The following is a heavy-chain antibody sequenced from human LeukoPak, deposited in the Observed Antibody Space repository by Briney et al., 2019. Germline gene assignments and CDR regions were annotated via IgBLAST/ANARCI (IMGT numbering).Heavy chain of an antibody. Sequence: GASVKVSCKASGYTFNSYGISWVRQAPGQGLEWMGWISAYNGNTSYAQKVQGRVTMTTDTSTSTAYMELRSLRSDDTAVYYCARADIRAIASSGWYGFDYWGQGTLVTVSS. D-gene: IGHD6-19*01. J-gene: IGHJ4*02. CDR1: GYTFNSYG. CDR2: ISAYNGNT. CDR3: ARADIRAIASSGWYGFDY. V-gene: IGHV1-18*01.